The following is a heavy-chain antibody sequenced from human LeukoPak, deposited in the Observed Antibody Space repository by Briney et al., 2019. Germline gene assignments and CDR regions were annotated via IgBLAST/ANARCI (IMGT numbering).Heavy chain of an antibody. CDR3: AFGVEFGEG. CDR2: INPSGGST. D-gene: IGHD3-10*01. CDR1: GYTFTTYY. V-gene: IGHV1-46*01. J-gene: IGHJ4*02. Sequence: ASVNVSFKASGYTFTTYYMHWVGQAPGRGVEWMGIINPSGGSTNYAQKFQGTVTMTRDTSTSTVYMELSSLRSDDTAVYYCAFGVEFGEGWGQGTLVTVSS.